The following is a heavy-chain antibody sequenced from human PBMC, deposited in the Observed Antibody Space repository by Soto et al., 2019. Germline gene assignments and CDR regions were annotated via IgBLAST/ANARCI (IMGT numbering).Heavy chain of an antibody. V-gene: IGHV1-69*01. CDR2: IVPMFGTT. Sequence: QERLVQSGAEVRKPGSSVKVSCKVTGGTSTRYAINWVRQAPGQGLEWMGGIVPMFGTTDYAQRFQGRVTFTADESTNTASMEVTDLTSEDTAVYYCARAAVLTFTRFYDVDVWGQGTTVTVSS. CDR3: ARAAVLTFTRFYDVDV. CDR1: GGTSTRYA. D-gene: IGHD6-13*01. J-gene: IGHJ6*02.